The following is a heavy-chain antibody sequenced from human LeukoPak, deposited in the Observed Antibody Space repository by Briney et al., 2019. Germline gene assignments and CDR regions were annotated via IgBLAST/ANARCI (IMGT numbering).Heavy chain of an antibody. D-gene: IGHD7-27*01. CDR1: GGSLSGYY. V-gene: IGHV4-34*01. J-gene: IGHJ3*01. Sequence: SETLSLTCAVYGGSLSGYYWSWIRQPPGKGLEWIGEINHSGSTNYNPSLKSRVTMSVDTSKNQFSLKLSSVTAADTAMYYCAARTGASLAGAFDFWGQGTMVTVSS. CDR3: AARTGASLAGAFDF. CDR2: INHSGST.